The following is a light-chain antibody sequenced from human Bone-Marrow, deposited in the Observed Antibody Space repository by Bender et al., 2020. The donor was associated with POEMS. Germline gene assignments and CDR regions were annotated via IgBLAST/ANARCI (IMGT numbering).Light chain of an antibody. J-gene: IGLJ3*02. CDR2: QDS. Sequence: SYELTQPPSVSVSPGQTASITCSGDKLGDTYACWYQQKPGQSPVLVIYQDSKRPSGIPERFSGSNSGNTATLTISGTQAMDEADYYCQAWDSSIILFAGGTRLTVL. CDR3: QAWDSSIIL. CDR1: KLGDTY. V-gene: IGLV3-1*01.